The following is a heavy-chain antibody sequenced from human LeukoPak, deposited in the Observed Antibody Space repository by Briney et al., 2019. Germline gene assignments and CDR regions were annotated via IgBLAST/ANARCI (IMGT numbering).Heavy chain of an antibody. CDR1: GFTVSSNF. D-gene: IGHD3-22*01. J-gene: IGHJ4*02. CDR2: VNAGGTT. Sequence: GGSLRLSCAASGFTVSSNFMTWVRQAPGKGLEWVSVVNAGGTTYYADSVKGRFTISRDNSKNTLYLQMNSLRAEDTAVYYCVRDWGYDSSGYWQKYFDTWGQGTLVTVSS. CDR3: VRDWGYDSSGYWQKYFDT. V-gene: IGHV3-66*01.